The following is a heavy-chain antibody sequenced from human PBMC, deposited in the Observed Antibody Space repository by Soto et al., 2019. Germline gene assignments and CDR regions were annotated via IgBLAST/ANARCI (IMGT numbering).Heavy chain of an antibody. J-gene: IGHJ4*02. CDR1: GFTFSDFY. CDR3: VRGGGGGQFDS. D-gene: IGHD2-21*01. CDR2: ISPNSNYR. V-gene: IGHV3-11*06. Sequence: AGGSLRLSCEVSGFTFSDFYISWIRQAPGKGLEWLSYISPNSNYRQYAESVKGRHTISRDNAKNSLSLQMNSLRVEDTAVYYCVRGGGGGQFDSWGQGTLVTVSS.